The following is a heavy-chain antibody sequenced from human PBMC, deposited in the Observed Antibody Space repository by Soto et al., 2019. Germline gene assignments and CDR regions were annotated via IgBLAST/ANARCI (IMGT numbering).Heavy chain of an antibody. CDR3: ARALGPRDAFDI. CDR2: IWYDGSNK. Sequence: QVQLVESGGGVVQPGRSLRLSCAASGFTFSSYGMHWVRQAPGKGLEWVAVIWYDGSNKYYADSVKGRFTISRDNSKNTLYLQMNSLIAEDTAVYYCARALGPRDAFDIWGQGTMVTVSS. J-gene: IGHJ3*02. D-gene: IGHD7-27*01. CDR1: GFTFSSYG. V-gene: IGHV3-33*01.